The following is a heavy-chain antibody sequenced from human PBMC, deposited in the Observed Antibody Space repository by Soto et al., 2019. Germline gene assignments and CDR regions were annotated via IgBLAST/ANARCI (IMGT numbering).Heavy chain of an antibody. Sequence: SETLSLTCTFSVVSISSYYWSCIRHPPGKGLEWIGYIYYSGSTNYNPSLKSRVTISVDTSKNQFSLKLSSVTAADTAVYYCARAGTTVTTSHYYGMDVWGQGTTVTVSS. CDR3: ARAGTTVTTSHYYGMDV. D-gene: IGHD4-4*01. J-gene: IGHJ6*02. V-gene: IGHV4-59*01. CDR2: IYYSGST. CDR1: VVSISSYY.